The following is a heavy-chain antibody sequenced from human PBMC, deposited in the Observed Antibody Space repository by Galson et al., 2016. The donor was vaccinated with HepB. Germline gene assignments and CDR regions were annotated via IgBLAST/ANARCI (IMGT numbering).Heavy chain of an antibody. V-gene: IGHV4-31*03. CDR2: IYHNGST. J-gene: IGHJ6*02. CDR1: GGSVSSGWYY. Sequence: TLSLTCSVSGGSVSSGWYYWNWIRQHPGKGLEWIGNIYHNGSTYYNPSLKSRVTISVDTSKNQFSLKVSSVTAADTAVYYCARDQVTTLYYYGMDVWGQGTTVTVSS. CDR3: ARDQVTTLYYYGMDV. D-gene: IGHD1-1*01.